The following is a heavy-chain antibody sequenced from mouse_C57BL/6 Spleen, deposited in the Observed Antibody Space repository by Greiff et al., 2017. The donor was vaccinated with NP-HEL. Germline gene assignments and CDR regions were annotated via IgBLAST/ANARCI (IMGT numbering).Heavy chain of an antibody. CDR2: ISSGGDYI. D-gene: IGHD1-1*01. J-gene: IGHJ1*03. V-gene: IGHV5-9-1*02. CDR3: TRDSPYYYGSSYVGWYFDV. CDR1: GFTFSSYA. Sequence: DVKLVESGEGLVKPGGSLKLSCAASGFTFSSYAMSWVRQTPEKRLEWVAYISSGGDYIYYADTVKGRFTISRDNARNTLYLQMSSLKSEDTAMYYCTRDSPYYYGSSYVGWYFDVWGTGTTVTVSS.